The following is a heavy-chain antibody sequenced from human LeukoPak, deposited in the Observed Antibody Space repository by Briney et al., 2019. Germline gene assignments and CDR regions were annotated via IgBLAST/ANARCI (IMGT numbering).Heavy chain of an antibody. J-gene: IGHJ4*02. CDR2: IYHRGST. D-gene: IGHD3-22*01. CDR3: ARVGSGYTFDY. V-gene: IGHV4-59*01. Sequence: PSETLSLTCTVSGGSISSYYWSWIRQPPGKGLEWIGYIYHRGSTNYNPSLKSRVTISVDTSKNQFSLKLSFVPAADTAVYYCARVGSGYTFDYWGQGTLVTVSS. CDR1: GGSISSYY.